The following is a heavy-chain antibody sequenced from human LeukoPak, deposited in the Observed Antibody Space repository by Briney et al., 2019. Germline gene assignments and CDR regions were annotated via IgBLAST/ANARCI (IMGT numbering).Heavy chain of an antibody. CDR1: GGTFSSYA. Sequence: VASVEVSCKASGGTFSSYAISWVRQAPGQGLEWMGGIIPIFGTANYAQKFQGRVTITADESTSTAYMELSSLRSEDTAVYYCARGFTIFVSGAFDIWGQGTMVTVSS. J-gene: IGHJ3*02. CDR3: ARGFTIFVSGAFDI. CDR2: IIPIFGTA. V-gene: IGHV1-69*13. D-gene: IGHD3-3*01.